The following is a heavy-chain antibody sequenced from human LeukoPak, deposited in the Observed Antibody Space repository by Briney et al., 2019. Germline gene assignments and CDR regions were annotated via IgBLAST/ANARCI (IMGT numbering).Heavy chain of an antibody. D-gene: IGHD2-15*01. CDR3: ARRHRDCSGDSCFLLDY. J-gene: IGHJ4*02. Sequence: SETLSLTCTVSGGSISTYYWSWIRQPPGKGLEWIGYISYIGSTKYNPSLKSRVTMSVDKSKNRFSLKLSSVTAADTAMYYCARRHRDCSGDSCFLLDYWGQGTLVTVSS. V-gene: IGHV4-59*08. CDR2: ISYIGST. CDR1: GGSISTYY.